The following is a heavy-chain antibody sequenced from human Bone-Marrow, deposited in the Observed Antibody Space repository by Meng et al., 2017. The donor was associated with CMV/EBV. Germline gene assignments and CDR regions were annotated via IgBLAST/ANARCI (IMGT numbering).Heavy chain of an antibody. V-gene: IGHV3-66*02. Sequence: GGSLRLSCAVSGFTVSTSYMSWVRQAPGKGLEWVSIIYSVGNTYYADSVKGGFTISRDNAKNTLTLQMNSLRVDDTAVYYCARSRSTYSSRWYDYRYGMDVWSQGTTVTVSS. CDR1: GFTVSTSY. J-gene: IGHJ6*02. D-gene: IGHD6-13*01. CDR2: IYSVGNT. CDR3: ARSRSTYSSRWYDYRYGMDV.